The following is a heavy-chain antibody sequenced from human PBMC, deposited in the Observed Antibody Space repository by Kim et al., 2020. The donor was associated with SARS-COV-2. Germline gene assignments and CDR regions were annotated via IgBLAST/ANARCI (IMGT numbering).Heavy chain of an antibody. CDR2: IIPIFGTA. CDR3: AKQDIVVVVAATEGNYYYYMDV. D-gene: IGHD2-15*01. Sequence: SVKVSCKASGGTFSSYAISWVRQAPGQGLEWMGGIIPIFGTANYAQKFQGRVTITADESTSTAYMELSSLRSEDTAVYYCAKQDIVVVVAATEGNYYYYMDVWGKGTTVTVSS. V-gene: IGHV1-69*13. J-gene: IGHJ6*03. CDR1: GGTFSSYA.